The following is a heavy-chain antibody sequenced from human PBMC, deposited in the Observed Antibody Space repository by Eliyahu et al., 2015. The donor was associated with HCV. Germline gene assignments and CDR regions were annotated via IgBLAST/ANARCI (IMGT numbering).Heavy chain of an antibody. CDR1: GFTFXSYA. V-gene: IGHV3-23*01. CDR2: IGGSGANR. CDR3: AKEWYGGADY. Sequence: EVQLLESGGGLVQPGGSLRLXXAVSGFTFXSYAMSWVRRAPGXGLEXVSVIGGSGANRXYADSVKGRFTISRDNSKNTLYLQMNSLRVEDTAVYYCAKEWYGGADYWGQGTLVTVSS. J-gene: IGHJ4*02. D-gene: IGHD1-14*01.